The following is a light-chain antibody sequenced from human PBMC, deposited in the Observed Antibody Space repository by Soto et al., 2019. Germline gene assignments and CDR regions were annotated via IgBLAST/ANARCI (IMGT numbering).Light chain of an antibody. CDR1: SSNIGNNY. Sequence: QSVLTQPPSVSAAPGQKVTISCSGSSSNIGNNYVSWYQQLPGTAPKLLIYDNNKRPSGIPDRFSGSKSGTSATLGSTGLQTGDEADYYCGTWDSSLSAGDVVFGGGTKLTVL. CDR3: GTWDSSLSAGDVV. V-gene: IGLV1-51*01. J-gene: IGLJ2*01. CDR2: DNN.